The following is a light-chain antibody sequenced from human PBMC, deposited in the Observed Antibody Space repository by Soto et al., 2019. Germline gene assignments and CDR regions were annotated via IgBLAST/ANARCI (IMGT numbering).Light chain of an antibody. J-gene: IGLJ1*01. CDR3: SSYTSSSTLGV. CDR1: GGAVGGYNY. CDR2: DVS. V-gene: IGLV2-14*01. Sequence: QSALTQPASVSGSPGQSITISCTGPGGAVGGYNYVSWYQQHPGKAPKLMIYDVSNRPSGVSNRFSGSKSGNTASLTISGLQAEDEADYYCSSYTSSSTLGVFGTGTKVTVL.